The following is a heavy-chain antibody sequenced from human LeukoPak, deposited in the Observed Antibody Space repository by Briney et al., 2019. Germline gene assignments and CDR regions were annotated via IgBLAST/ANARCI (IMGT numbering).Heavy chain of an antibody. D-gene: IGHD3-22*01. V-gene: IGHV4-31*03. J-gene: IGHJ4*02. CDR1: GGSISSGGYY. Sequence: SETLSLTCTVSGGSISSGGYYWSWIRQHPGTGLEWIGYIYYSGSTYYNPSLKSRVTISVDTSKNQISLKLSSVTAADTAVYYCARGRHSSGYYYAPTFFDYWGQGTLVTVSS. CDR2: IYYSGST. CDR3: ARGRHSSGYYYAPTFFDY.